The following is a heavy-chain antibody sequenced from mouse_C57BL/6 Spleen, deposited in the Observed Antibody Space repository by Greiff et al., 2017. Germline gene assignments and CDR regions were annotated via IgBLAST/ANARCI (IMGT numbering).Heavy chain of an antibody. V-gene: IGHV1-61*01. D-gene: IGHD2-3*01. J-gene: IGHJ2*01. CDR2: IYPSDSET. CDR1: GYTFTSYW. CDR3: ARGDGYRDY. Sequence: QVQLQQPGAELVRPGSSVKLSCKASGYTFTSYWMDWVKQRPGQGLEWIGNIYPSDSETHYNQKFKDKATLTVDKSSSTAYMQLSSLTSEDSAVYYCARGDGYRDYWGQGTTLTVSS.